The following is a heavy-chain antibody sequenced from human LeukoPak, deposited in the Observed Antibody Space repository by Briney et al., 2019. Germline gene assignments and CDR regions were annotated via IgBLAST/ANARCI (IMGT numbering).Heavy chain of an antibody. Sequence: PGGSLRLSCAASGFTFSSYWMSWVRQAPGKGLEWVANIKQDGGEKYYVDSVKGRFTISRDNAKNSLFLRMNSLRAEDTAVYYCTRLGGSYYTYWGQGTLVTVSS. J-gene: IGHJ4*02. CDR2: IKQDGGEK. CDR1: GFTFSSYW. D-gene: IGHD1-26*01. V-gene: IGHV3-7*01. CDR3: TRLGGSYYTY.